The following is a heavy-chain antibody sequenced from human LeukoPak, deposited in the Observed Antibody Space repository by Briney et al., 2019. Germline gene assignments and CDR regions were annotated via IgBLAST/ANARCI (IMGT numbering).Heavy chain of an antibody. J-gene: IGHJ4*02. CDR3: AKESPYDSSGYYSGQLYYFDY. CDR1: GFTFSSYA. Sequence: GGSLRLSCAASGFTFSSYAMSWVRQARGKGLEGVSAISGSGGSTYYADSVKGRFTISRDNSKNTLYLQMNSLRAEDTAVYYCAKESPYDSSGYYSGQLYYFDYWGQGTLVTVSS. V-gene: IGHV3-23*01. D-gene: IGHD3-22*01. CDR2: ISGSGGST.